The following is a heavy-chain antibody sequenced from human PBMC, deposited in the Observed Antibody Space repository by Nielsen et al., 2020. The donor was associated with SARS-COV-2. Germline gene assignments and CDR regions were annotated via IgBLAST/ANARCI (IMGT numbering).Heavy chain of an antibody. D-gene: IGHD6-13*01. CDR3: ARDLSWNFDY. J-gene: IGHJ4*02. Sequence: GESLKISCAASGFTFSRYAISWVRQAPGKGLEWVATIKPDGSEKYYVDSVKGRFTISRDNAKNSLYLQVNSLRAEDTAVYFCARDLSWNFDYWGQGTLITVSS. CDR1: GFTFSRYA. CDR2: IKPDGSEK. V-gene: IGHV3-7*01.